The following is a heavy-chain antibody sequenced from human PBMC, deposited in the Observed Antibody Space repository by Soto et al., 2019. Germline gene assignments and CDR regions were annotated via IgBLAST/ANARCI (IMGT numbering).Heavy chain of an antibody. CDR2: MNPNSGNT. V-gene: IGHV1-8*01. Sequence: ASVKVSCKASGYTFTSYDINWVRQATGQGLEWMGWMNPNSGNTGYAQKFQGRVTMTRNTSISTAYMELSGLRSEDTAVYYCARVYHYYDSSGYFIYYYGMDVWGQGTTVTVSS. D-gene: IGHD3-22*01. CDR3: ARVYHYYDSSGYFIYYYGMDV. CDR1: GYTFTSYD. J-gene: IGHJ6*02.